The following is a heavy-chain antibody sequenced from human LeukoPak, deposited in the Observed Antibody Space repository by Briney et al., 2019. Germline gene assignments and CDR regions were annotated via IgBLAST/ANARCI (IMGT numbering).Heavy chain of an antibody. Sequence: GGSLRLSCAASGFTFSSYGMHWVRQAPGKGLEWVAVISYDGSNKYYADSVKGRFTISRDNSKNTLYLQMNSVRVEDTALYFCARDYEYYPQSGYYKFLDSWGQGTLVTVSS. J-gene: IGHJ4*02. CDR1: GFTFSSYG. CDR2: ISYDGSNK. D-gene: IGHD3-3*01. CDR3: ARDYEYYPQSGYYKFLDS. V-gene: IGHV3-30*03.